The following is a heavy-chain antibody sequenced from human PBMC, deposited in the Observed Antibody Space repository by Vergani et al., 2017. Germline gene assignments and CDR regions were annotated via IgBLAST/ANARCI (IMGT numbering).Heavy chain of an antibody. V-gene: IGHV3-23*04. CDR1: GFTFSSYA. D-gene: IGHD4-17*01. Sequence: LVESGGGLVQPGGSLRLSCAASGFTFSSYAMSWVRQAPGKGLEWVSLIGGSGVHTYYADSVKGRFTISRDNSKNTLYLQMNSLRAEDTAVYYCAKSAFSDYSSLHHFYYMDVWGKGTTVTVSS. CDR2: IGGSGVHT. CDR3: AKSAFSDYSSLHHFYYMDV. J-gene: IGHJ6*03.